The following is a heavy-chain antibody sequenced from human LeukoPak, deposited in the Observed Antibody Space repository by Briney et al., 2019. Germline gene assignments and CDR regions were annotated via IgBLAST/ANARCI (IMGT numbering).Heavy chain of an antibody. Sequence: GGSLRLSCATSGFTFDDYAMHWVRQAPGKGLEWVSGISWNSGSIGYADSVKGRFTISRDNAKNSLYLQMNSLRAEDTALYYCAKEAYGSGSYLDREFDYWGQGTLVTVSS. J-gene: IGHJ4*02. CDR1: GFTFDDYA. V-gene: IGHV3-9*01. D-gene: IGHD3-10*01. CDR3: AKEAYGSGSYLDREFDY. CDR2: ISWNSGSI.